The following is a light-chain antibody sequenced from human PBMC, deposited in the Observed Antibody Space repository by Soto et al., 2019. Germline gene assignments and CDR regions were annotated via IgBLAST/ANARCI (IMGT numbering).Light chain of an antibody. CDR2: AAS. Sequence: DIQMTQSPSPLSASVGDRVTITCRASQGISNYLAWYQQKPGKVPKLLIYAASTLQSGVPSRFSGSGSGTAFTLTISSLEPGDCAIYYGQQRQYWPPIPFGQGTRLEIK. V-gene: IGKV1-27*01. J-gene: IGKJ5*01. CDR1: QGISNY. CDR3: QQRQYWPPIP.